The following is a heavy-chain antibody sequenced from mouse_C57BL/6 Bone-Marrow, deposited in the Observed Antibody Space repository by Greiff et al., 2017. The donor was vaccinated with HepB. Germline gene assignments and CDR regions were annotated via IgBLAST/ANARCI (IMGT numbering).Heavy chain of an antibody. CDR1: GYTFTSYG. CDR3: ARGDYGKGWYFDV. V-gene: IGHV1-81*01. CDR2: IYPRSGNT. Sequence: QVQLQQSGAELARPGASVKLSCKASGYTFTSYGISWVKQRTGQGLEWIGEIYPRSGNTYYNEKFKGKATLTADKSSSTAYMELRSLTSEDSAVYVCARGDYGKGWYFDVWGTGTTVTVSS. J-gene: IGHJ1*03. D-gene: IGHD2-1*01.